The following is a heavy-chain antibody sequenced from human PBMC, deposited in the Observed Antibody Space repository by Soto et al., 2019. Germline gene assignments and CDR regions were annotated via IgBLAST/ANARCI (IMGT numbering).Heavy chain of an antibody. CDR3: ARGVGRPGVVPAANYYYYMDV. Sequence: ASVKVSCKASGYTFTSYYMHWVRQAPGQGLEWMGIINPSGGSTSYAQKFQGRVTMTRDTSTSTVYLQWSSLKASDTAMYYCARGVGRPGVVPAANYYYYMDVWGKGTTDTVSS. D-gene: IGHD2-2*01. J-gene: IGHJ6*03. CDR1: GYTFTSYY. V-gene: IGHV1-46*01. CDR2: INPSGGST.